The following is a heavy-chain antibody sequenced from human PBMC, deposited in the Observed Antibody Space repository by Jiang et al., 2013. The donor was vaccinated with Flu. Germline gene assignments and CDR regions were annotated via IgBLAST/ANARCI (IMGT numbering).Heavy chain of an antibody. CDR2: ITPIFATP. J-gene: IGHJ4*02. D-gene: IGHD5-24*01. CDR1: GGTFSSFA. Sequence: KASGGTFSSFALSWVRQAPGQGLEWMGGITPIFATPNYAQKFQGRVTITTNKSTRTAYMELSGLRSDDTAVYFCARHLNRDEYSSFDYWGQGTLVTVSS. V-gene: IGHV1-69*05. CDR3: ARHLNRDEYSSFDY.